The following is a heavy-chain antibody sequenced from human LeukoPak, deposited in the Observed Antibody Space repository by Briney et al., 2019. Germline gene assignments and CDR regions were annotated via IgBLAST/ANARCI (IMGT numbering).Heavy chain of an antibody. CDR2: IWYDGSNR. D-gene: IGHD1-26*01. V-gene: IGHV3-33*01. J-gene: IGHJ6*01. CDR1: GFTFSSYG. Sequence: GGSLRLSCAASGFTFSSYGMHWVRQAPGKGLVWVAVIWYDGSNRYYADSGKGRFTIARDNSKNTLYLQMNSVRAEDTAVYCCVGDSEGYSGSLGYYNGMDVWAQGTTVPVSS. CDR3: VGDSEGYSGSLGYYNGMDV.